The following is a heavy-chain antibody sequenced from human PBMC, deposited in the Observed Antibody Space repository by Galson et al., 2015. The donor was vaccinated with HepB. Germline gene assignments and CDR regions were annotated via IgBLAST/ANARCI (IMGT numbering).Heavy chain of an antibody. V-gene: IGHV1-69*06. D-gene: IGHD1-20*01. CDR3: ARGLPVTGTSGWFDP. Sequence: SVKVSCKASGGTFSSYAISWVRQAPGQGLEWMGGIIPIFTTANYAQKFQGRVTITADKSTGTVYMELSSLRSEDTAVYYCARGLPVTGTSGWFDPWGQGTLVTGSS. J-gene: IGHJ5*02. CDR1: GGTFSSYA. CDR2: IIPIFTTA.